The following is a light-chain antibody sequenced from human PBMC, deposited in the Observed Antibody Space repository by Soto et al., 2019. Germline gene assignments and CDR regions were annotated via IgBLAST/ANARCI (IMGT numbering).Light chain of an antibody. V-gene: IGKV3-15*01. J-gene: IGKJ1*01. CDR2: SAS. Sequence: VMTQSPATLSVSPGERATLSCRASPSVSTTLAWYQQKPGQAPSILIYSASTRATGVPARFSGSGSGTEFTLTISGLQSEDSAVYYCQQYSSWLVTFGPGTKVEFK. CDR3: QQYSSWLVT. CDR1: PSVSTT.